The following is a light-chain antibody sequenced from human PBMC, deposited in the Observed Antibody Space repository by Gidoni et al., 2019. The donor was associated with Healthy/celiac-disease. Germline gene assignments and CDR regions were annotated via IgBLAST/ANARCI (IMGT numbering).Light chain of an antibody. CDR1: SPNIGNNY. CDR2: DNN. V-gene: IGLV1-51*01. J-gene: IGLJ2*01. Sequence: QSALTQPPSVSPAPGHKVTISCSGSSPNIGNNYVPWYQQLPGTAPKLLIYDNNKRPSGIPDRFSGSKSGTSATLGITGLQTGDEADYYCGTWDSSLSAVVFGGGTKLTVL. CDR3: GTWDSSLSAVV.